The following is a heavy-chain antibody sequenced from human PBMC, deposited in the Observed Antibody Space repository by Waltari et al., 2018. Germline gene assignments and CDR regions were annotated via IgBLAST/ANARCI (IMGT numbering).Heavy chain of an antibody. V-gene: IGHV4-39*01. CDR1: GGSISSTSYY. J-gene: IGHJ5*02. CDR2: FHYGGKT. CDR3: ARPCCVGGGALLSLDL. D-gene: IGHD3-16*01. Sequence: QLQLQESGPGLVKPSETLSLTCTVSGGSISSTSYYSGWIRQPPGKGLEWIGSFHYGGKTYYNPSLQSRITISVDTSKNQFSLKLNSVTAADTAVYYCARPCCVGGGALLSLDLWGQGTLVTVSS.